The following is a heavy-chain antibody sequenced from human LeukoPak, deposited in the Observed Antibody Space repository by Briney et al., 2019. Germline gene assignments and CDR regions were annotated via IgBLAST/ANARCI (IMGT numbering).Heavy chain of an antibody. J-gene: IGHJ6*02. CDR1: GFTFSDYY. Sequence: GGSLRLSCAASGFTFSDYYMSWIRETPGKEPEWVSYISPSDTYTYYADSVKGRFTISRDNAKNSLYLQMNSLRAEDTAVYYCARGHYGMDVWGQGTTVTVSS. V-gene: IGHV3-11*05. CDR2: ISPSDTYT. CDR3: ARGHYGMDV.